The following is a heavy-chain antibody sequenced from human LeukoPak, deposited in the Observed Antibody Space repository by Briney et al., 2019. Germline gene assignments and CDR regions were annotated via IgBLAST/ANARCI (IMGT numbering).Heavy chain of an antibody. CDR2: IYSGGST. Sequence: GGSLRLSCAASGFTFSSYAMSWVRQAPGKGLEWVSVIYSGGSTYYADSVKGRFTISRDNSTNTLYLQMNSLRAEDTAVYYCARARLAITGTPYFDYWGQGTLVTVSS. J-gene: IGHJ4*02. CDR1: GFTFSSYA. V-gene: IGHV3-66*01. D-gene: IGHD1-20*01. CDR3: ARARLAITGTPYFDY.